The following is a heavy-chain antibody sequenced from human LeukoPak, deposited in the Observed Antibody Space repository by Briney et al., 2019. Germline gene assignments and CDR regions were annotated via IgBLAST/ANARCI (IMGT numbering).Heavy chain of an antibody. CDR1: GFIFSSYG. CDR3: AKPPGDYYDSTGYYAY. V-gene: IGHV3-30*02. CDR2: IRYDASNK. D-gene: IGHD3-22*01. J-gene: IGHJ4*02. Sequence: GGSLRLSCAASGFIFSSYGMHWVRQAPGKGLEWVAFIRYDASNKYYADSVKGRFTISRDNSKNMLYLQMNSLRAEDTAVYYCAKPPGDYYDSTGYYAYWGQGTLVTVAS.